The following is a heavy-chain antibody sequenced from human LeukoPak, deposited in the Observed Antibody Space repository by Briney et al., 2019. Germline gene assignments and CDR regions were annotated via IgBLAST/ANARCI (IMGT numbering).Heavy chain of an antibody. D-gene: IGHD3-10*01. Sequence: ASVKVSCNASGYTFTSYGISWVRQAPGQGLEWMGWISAYNGNTNYAQKLQGRVTMTTDTSTSTAYMELRSLRSDDTAVYYCAIGIRGVDLIIFDYWGQGTLVTVSS. CDR3: AIGIRGVDLIIFDY. V-gene: IGHV1-18*01. J-gene: IGHJ4*02. CDR1: GYTFTSYG. CDR2: ISAYNGNT.